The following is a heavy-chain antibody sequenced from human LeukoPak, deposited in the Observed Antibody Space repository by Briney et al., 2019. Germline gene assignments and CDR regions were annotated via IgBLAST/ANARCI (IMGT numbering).Heavy chain of an antibody. V-gene: IGHV1-69*13. Sequence: ASVKVSCKASGGTFISYAISWVRQAPGQGLEWMGGIIPIFGTANYAQKFQGRVTITADESTSTAYMELSSLRSEDTAVYYRARGAFEEQQLVHGFDPWGQGTLVTVSS. CDR2: IIPIFGTA. CDR1: GGTFISYA. CDR3: ARGAFEEQQLVHGFDP. J-gene: IGHJ5*02. D-gene: IGHD6-13*01.